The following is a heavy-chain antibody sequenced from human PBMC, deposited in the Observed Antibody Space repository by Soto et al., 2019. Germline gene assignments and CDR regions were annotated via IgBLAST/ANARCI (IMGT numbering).Heavy chain of an antibody. CDR2: IRFDGSNK. Sequence: GGSLRLSCAASGFTFSNYGMHWVRQAPGKGLEWVAVIRFDGSNKYYADSVEGRFTISRDNSKNTLYLQMNSLRAEDTAVFYCARDYYYDSSGRSDAFDIWGQGTMVTVSS. J-gene: IGHJ3*02. CDR3: ARDYYYDSSGRSDAFDI. V-gene: IGHV3-33*01. CDR1: GFTFSNYG. D-gene: IGHD3-22*01.